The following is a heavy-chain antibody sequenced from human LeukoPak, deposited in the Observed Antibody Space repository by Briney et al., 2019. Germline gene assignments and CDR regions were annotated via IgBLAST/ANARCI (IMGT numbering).Heavy chain of an antibody. V-gene: IGHV3-30-3*01. CDR2: ISYDGSNK. D-gene: IGHD5-24*01. CDR1: GFTFSSYA. Sequence: GGSLRLSCAASGFTFSSYAMHWVRQAPGKGLEWVAVISYDGSNKYYADSVKGRFTISRDNSKNTLYLQTNSLRAEDTAVYYCARDGYKKGFDYWGQGTLVTVSS. J-gene: IGHJ4*02. CDR3: ARDGYKKGFDY.